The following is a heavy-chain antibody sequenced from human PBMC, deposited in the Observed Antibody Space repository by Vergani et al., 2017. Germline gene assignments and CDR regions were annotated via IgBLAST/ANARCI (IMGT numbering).Heavy chain of an antibody. D-gene: IGHD6-13*01. Sequence: QVQLVESGGGVVQPGRSLRLSCAASGFTFSSYGMHWVRQAPGKGLEWVAVISYDGSNKYYADSVKGRFTISRDNSKNTLYLQMNSLRAEDTAVYYCARDKKRYSSSWYYFDYWGQGTLVTVSS. CDR3: ARDKKRYSSSWYYFDY. CDR1: GFTFSSYG. V-gene: IGHV3-30*03. CDR2: ISYDGSNK. J-gene: IGHJ4*02.